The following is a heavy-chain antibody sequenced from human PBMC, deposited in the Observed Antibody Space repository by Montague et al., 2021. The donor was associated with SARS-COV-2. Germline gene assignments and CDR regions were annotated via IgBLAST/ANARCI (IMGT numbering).Heavy chain of an antibody. CDR2: IYYSGST. Sequence: SETLSLTCTVSGGSISSYYWSWIRQPPGKGLEWIGYIYYSGSTNYTPSLKSRVTISVDTSKNQFFLKLSSVTAADTAVYYCARAAVDTGFLFDSWGQGTLVTVSS. D-gene: IGHD6-19*01. CDR3: ARAAVDTGFLFDS. J-gene: IGHJ4*02. V-gene: IGHV4-59*12. CDR1: GGSISSYY.